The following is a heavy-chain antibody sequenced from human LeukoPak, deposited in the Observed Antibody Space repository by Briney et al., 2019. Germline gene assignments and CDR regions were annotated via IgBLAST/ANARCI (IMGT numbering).Heavy chain of an antibody. CDR1: GGSISSYY. V-gene: IGHV4-4*07. Sequence: SETLSLTCTVSGGSISSYYWSWIRQPAGKGLEWIGRIYTSGSTNYNPSLKSRVTMSVDTSKNQFSLKLSSVTAADTAVYYCAKVRQLGGAFYGMDVWGQGTTVTVSS. CDR2: IYTSGST. J-gene: IGHJ6*02. D-gene: IGHD5-24*01. CDR3: AKVRQLGGAFYGMDV.